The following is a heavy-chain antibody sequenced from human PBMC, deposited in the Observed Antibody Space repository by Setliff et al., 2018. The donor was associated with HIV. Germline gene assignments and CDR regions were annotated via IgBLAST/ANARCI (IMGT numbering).Heavy chain of an antibody. V-gene: IGHV3-23*01. CDR3: ARGGASRPDY. CDR2: TSVSGERT. Sequence: GGSLRLSCAGPAFTLSTYAMSWVRQVPGKGPEWVSGTSVSGERTYYADSVKGRFTISRDNPNNMVYLQMNSLRAEDTAVYYCARGGASRPDYWGRGTLVTVSS. CDR1: AFTLSTYA. D-gene: IGHD3-16*01. J-gene: IGHJ4*02.